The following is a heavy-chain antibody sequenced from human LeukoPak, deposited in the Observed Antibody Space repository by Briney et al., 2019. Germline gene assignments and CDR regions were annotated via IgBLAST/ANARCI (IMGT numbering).Heavy chain of an antibody. CDR3: ARDQDYYYGMDV. J-gene: IGHJ6*02. Sequence: SETLSLTCAVSGGSISSGGYSWSWIRQPPGKGLEWIGYIYHSGSTYYNPSLKSRVTISVDTSKNQFSLKLSSVTAADTAVYYCARDQDYYYGMDVWGQGTTVTVSS. V-gene: IGHV4-30-2*01. CDR1: GGSISSGGYS. CDR2: IYHSGST.